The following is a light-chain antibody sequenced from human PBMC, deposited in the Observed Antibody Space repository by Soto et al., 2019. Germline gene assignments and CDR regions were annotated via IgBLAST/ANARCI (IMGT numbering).Light chain of an antibody. V-gene: IGKV1-6*01. CDR2: SAS. Sequence: AIQMTQSPSSLSASVGDRVTITCRASHGIRNELGWYQQKPGKAPKLLIYSASSLQSGVPSRFSGSGSGTDFTLTISSLQPEDFATYSCLQDYNYPRTFGPGTKVEIK. J-gene: IGKJ1*01. CDR3: LQDYNYPRT. CDR1: HGIRNE.